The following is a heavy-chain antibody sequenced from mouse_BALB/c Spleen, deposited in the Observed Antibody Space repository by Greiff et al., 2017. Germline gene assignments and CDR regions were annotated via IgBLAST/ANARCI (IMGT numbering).Heavy chain of an antibody. CDR1: GYTFTSYW. CDR3: TRSLGRYYAMDY. D-gene: IGHD4-1*01. Sequence: QVQLQQPGAELVKPGASVKMSCKASGYTFTSYWMHWVKQRPGQGLEWIGTIDPSDSYTSYNQKFKGKATLTVDTSSSTAYMQLSSLTSEDSAVYYCTRSLGRYYAMDYWGQGTSVTVSS. V-gene: IGHV1S127*01. CDR2: IDPSDSYT. J-gene: IGHJ4*01.